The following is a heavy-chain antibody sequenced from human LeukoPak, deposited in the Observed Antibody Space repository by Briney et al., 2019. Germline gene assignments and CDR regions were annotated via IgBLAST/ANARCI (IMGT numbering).Heavy chain of an antibody. CDR1: GGSISSGDYY. CDR3: ARFYPPTHPFDR. Sequence: SQTLSLTCTVSGGSISSGDYYWRWVRQPPGKGLEWIGYIYYSGSTYYNPSLKSRVTISVDTSKNQFSLKLSSVTAADTAVYYCARFYPPTHPFDRWGQGTLVTVSS. J-gene: IGHJ5*02. CDR2: IYYSGST. V-gene: IGHV4-30-4*08.